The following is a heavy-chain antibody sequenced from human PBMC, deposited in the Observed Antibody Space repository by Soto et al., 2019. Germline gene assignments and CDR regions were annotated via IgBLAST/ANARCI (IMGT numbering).Heavy chain of an antibody. D-gene: IGHD5-12*01. J-gene: IGHJ6*02. CDR3: ARTRFAGVATITGYYYYYYGMDV. CDR1: GGTFSSYA. CDR2: IIPIFGTS. Sequence: SVEVSCKASGGTFSSYAISWVRQAPGQGLDWMGWIIPIFGTSDYAQKFQGRVTITADESTSTAYMELSSLRSEDTAVYYCARTRFAGVATITGYYYYYYGMDVWGQGTTVTVSS. V-gene: IGHV1-69*13.